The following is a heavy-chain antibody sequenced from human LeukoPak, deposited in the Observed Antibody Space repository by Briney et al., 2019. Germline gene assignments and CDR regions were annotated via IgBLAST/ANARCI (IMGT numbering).Heavy chain of an antibody. CDR2: IYYSGST. V-gene: IGHV4-59*08. CDR3: ARHRYYYDSSGSAYSHPYFDY. D-gene: IGHD3-22*01. Sequence: SETLSLTCTVSGGSISSYYWSWIRQPPGKGLEWMGYIYYSGSTNYNPSLKSRVTISVDTSKNQFSLKLSSVTAADTAVYYCARHRYYYDSSGSAYSHPYFDYWGQGTLVTVSS. J-gene: IGHJ4*02. CDR1: GGSISSYY.